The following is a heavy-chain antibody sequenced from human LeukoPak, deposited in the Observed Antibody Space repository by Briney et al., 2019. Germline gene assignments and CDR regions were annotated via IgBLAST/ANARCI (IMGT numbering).Heavy chain of an antibody. CDR2: ISSSGGNI. CDR3: ANDYLSGSFHDF. CDR1: GFSLSGYE. V-gene: IGHV3-48*03. D-gene: IGHD3-10*01. Sequence: PGGSLRLSCVASGFSLSGYEMSVVRQAPGKGLEWVSYISSSGGNIHYADSVKGRFTISRDNAKNSLYLQMNTLRAEDTAVYYCANDYLSGSFHDFWGQGTLVTVSS. J-gene: IGHJ4*02.